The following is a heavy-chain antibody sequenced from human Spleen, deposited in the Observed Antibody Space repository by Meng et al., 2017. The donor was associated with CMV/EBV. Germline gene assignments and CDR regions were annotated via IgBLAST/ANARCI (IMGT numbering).Heavy chain of an antibody. CDR2: IYTSGST. J-gene: IGHJ4*02. D-gene: IGHD6-6*01. Sequence: GSLRLSCTVSGGSISSYYWSWIRQPAGKGLEWIGRIYTSGSTNYNPSLKSRVTMSVDTSKNQFSLKLSSVTAADTAVYYCARGRAVRIAARPRSYFDYWGQGTLVTVS. CDR3: ARGRAVRIAARPRSYFDY. V-gene: IGHV4-4*07. CDR1: GGSISSYY.